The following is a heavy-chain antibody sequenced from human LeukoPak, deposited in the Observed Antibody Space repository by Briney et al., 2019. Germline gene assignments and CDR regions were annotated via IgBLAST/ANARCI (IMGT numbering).Heavy chain of an antibody. Sequence: SETLSLTRTVSGGLIISYYRSWIRQPAGKGLEWIGRIYTSGSTNYNPSLKSRVTMSVDTSKNQFSLKLSSVTAADTAVYYCARDPPTLRFLEGPDFSWFDPWGQGTLVTVSS. J-gene: IGHJ5*02. D-gene: IGHD3-3*01. V-gene: IGHV4-4*07. CDR3: ARDPPTLRFLEGPDFSWFDP. CDR2: IYTSGST. CDR1: GGLIISYY.